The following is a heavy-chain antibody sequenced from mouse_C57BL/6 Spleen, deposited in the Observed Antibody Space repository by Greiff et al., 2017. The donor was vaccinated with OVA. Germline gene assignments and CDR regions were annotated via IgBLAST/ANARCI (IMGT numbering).Heavy chain of an antibody. CDR2: ISSGGDYI. CDR1: GFTFSSYA. Sequence: EVNLVESGEGLVKPGGSLKLSCAASGFTFSSYAMSWVRQTQEKRLEWVAYISSGGDYIYYADTVKGRFTISRDNARNTLYLQMSSLKSEDTAMYYCTRENVDYYAMDYWGQGTSVTVSS. CDR3: TRENVDYYAMDY. J-gene: IGHJ4*01. V-gene: IGHV5-9-1*02.